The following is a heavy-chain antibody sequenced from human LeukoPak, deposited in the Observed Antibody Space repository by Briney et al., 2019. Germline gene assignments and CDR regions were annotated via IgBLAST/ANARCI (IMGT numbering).Heavy chain of an antibody. V-gene: IGHV4-31*03. Sequence: SETLSLTCTVSGGSISSGGYYWSWIRQHPGKGLKWIGYIYYSGSTHYNPSLKSRVTISVDTSKNQFSLELSSVTAADTAVYYCARATYYNDSSGYFHIVYWGQGTLVSVSS. CDR1: GGSISSGGYY. CDR3: ARATYYNDSSGYFHIVY. CDR2: IYYSGST. J-gene: IGHJ4*02. D-gene: IGHD3-22*01.